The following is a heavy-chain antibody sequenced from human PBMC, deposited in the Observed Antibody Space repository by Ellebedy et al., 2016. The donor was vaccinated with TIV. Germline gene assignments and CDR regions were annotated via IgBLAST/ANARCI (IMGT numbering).Heavy chain of an antibody. J-gene: IGHJ4*02. CDR3: ARDLKERAAAGTELDY. V-gene: IGHV3-30-3*01. Sequence: GESLKISCAASGFTFNSYAIHWVRQAQGKGRERVAVVPYDGSNKYYAASVKGRFTISRDNSKNPLYLQMNSLRAEDTAVYYCARDLKERAAAGTELDYWGQGALVTVSS. CDR2: VPYDGSNK. CDR1: GFTFNSYA. D-gene: IGHD6-13*01.